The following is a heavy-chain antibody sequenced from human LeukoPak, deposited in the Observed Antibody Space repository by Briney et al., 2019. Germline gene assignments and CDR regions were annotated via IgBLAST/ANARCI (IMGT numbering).Heavy chain of an antibody. CDR3: AKGVAGYCSSTSCYLFDY. J-gene: IGHJ4*02. CDR1: GYIFTGYY. V-gene: IGHV1-46*01. Sequence: GASVKVSCKASGYIFTGYYMHWVRQAPGQGLEWMGIINPSGGSTSYAQKFQGRVTMTRDTSTSTVYMELSSLRSEDTAVYYCAKGVAGYCSSTSCYLFDYWGQGTLVTVSS. D-gene: IGHD2-2*01. CDR2: INPSGGST.